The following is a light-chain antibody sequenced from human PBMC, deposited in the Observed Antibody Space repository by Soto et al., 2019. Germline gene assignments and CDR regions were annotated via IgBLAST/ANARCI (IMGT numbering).Light chain of an antibody. CDR1: SSDVGGYNY. Sequence: QSALTQPASVSGSPGQSITISCTGTSSDVGGYNYVSWYQQHPGKAPKLMIYDVSNRPSGVSNRFSGSKSGNTASLTISGLQAEDEADYYCTSYTRTITLVFGGGTKLTVL. V-gene: IGLV2-14*03. CDR2: DVS. CDR3: TSYTRTITLV. J-gene: IGLJ3*02.